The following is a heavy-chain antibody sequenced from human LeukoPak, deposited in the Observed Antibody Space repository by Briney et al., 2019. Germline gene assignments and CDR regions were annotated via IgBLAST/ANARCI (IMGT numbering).Heavy chain of an antibody. CDR3: ARDPDYGDYLKEYYFDY. V-gene: IGHV3-23*01. CDR1: GFTFSSYA. Sequence: AGGSLRLSCAASGFTFSSYAMSWVRQAPGKGLEWVSAISGSGGSTYYADSVKGRFTISRDNAKNSLYLQMNSLRDEDTAVYYCARDPDYGDYLKEYYFDYWGQGTLVTVSS. CDR2: ISGSGGST. D-gene: IGHD4-17*01. J-gene: IGHJ4*02.